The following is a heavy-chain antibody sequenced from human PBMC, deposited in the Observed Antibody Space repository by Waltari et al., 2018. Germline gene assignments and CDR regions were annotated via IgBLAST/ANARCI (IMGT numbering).Heavy chain of an antibody. V-gene: IGHV1-46*01. CDR2: INPSRGST. CDR3: AREGGTDWFDP. J-gene: IGHJ5*02. Sequence: QVHLVQSGAEVKKPGASVKVSCKASGYTFTSYHMHLVRQAPGQGLEWMGIINPSRGSTRHAQKFQGRASMTRDTTTSAVDMELSSVGSEETAGYYCAREGGTDWFDPWGQGTLVTVSS. D-gene: IGHD1-26*01. CDR1: GYTFTSYH.